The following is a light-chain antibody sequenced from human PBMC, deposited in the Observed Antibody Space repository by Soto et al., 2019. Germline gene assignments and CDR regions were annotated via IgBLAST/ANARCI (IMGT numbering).Light chain of an antibody. CDR3: QKYGSLLT. V-gene: IGKV3-20*01. J-gene: IGKJ4*01. Sequence: EIVLTQSPGTLSLSPGERATLSCRASQSISSSYLAWYQQKPGQAPRLLIYDASSRATGIPDRFSGSGSGTDFTLTISRLEPEDFAVYYCQKYGSLLTFGGGTKVEIK. CDR1: QSISSSY. CDR2: DAS.